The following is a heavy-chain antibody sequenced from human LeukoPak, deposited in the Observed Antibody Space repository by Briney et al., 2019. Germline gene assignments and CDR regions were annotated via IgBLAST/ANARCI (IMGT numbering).Heavy chain of an antibody. J-gene: IGHJ5*02. CDR3: ARVFYGGNSWFDP. Sequence: GASVKVSCKASGYTFTGYYMHWVRQDPGQGLEWMGWINPNSGGTNYAQKFQGRVTMTRDTSISTAYMELSRLRSDDTAVYYCARVFYGGNSWFDPWGQGTLVTVSS. V-gene: IGHV1-2*02. CDR1: GYTFTGYY. CDR2: INPNSGGT. D-gene: IGHD4-23*01.